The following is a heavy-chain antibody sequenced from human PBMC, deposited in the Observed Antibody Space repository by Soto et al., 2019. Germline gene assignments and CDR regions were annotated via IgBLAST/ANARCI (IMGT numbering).Heavy chain of an antibody. D-gene: IGHD3-3*01. V-gene: IGHV3-11*01. J-gene: IGHJ4*02. CDR3: ASHYDMWSGYLSPVDY. CDR1: GFTFSDYD. CDR2: IDTRGTKI. Sequence: QVQLVESGGGLVKPGVSLRLSCAASGFTFSDYDMSWIRQAPGKGLERILYIDTRGTKIYYADSVKGRFTITRDNAKHSLYLEMNSLRDEDTAVYYCASHYDMWSGYLSPVDYWGQGTLVTASS.